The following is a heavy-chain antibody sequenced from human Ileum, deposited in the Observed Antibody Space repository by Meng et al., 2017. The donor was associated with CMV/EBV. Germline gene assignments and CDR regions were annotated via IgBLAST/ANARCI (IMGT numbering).Heavy chain of an antibody. V-gene: IGHV2-5*01. CDR1: GYAYSTSVVG. CDR3: AHIARAGYNDHPDF. D-gene: IGHD5-24*01. J-gene: IGHJ4*02. CDR2: VCWNNGK. Sequence: SGYAYSTSVVGVGWIRQPPGKALEWVGLVCWNNGKRNSAYLKSRLAITTDTSNTQIVLTKTKMGSVDTATTYCAHIARAGYNDHPDFWGQGTLVTVSS.